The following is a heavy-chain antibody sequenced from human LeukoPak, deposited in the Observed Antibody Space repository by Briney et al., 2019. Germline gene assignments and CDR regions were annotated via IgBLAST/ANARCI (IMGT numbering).Heavy chain of an antibody. CDR1: GFTFSSYG. CDR3: ARDRSSWSIYYYYGMDV. CDR2: IWYDGSNK. J-gene: IGHJ6*02. Sequence: GRSLRLSCAASGFTFSSYGMHWVRQAPGKGLEWVAVIWYDGSNKYYADSVKGRFTISRDNSKNTLYLQMNSLRAEDTAVYYCARDRSSWSIYYYYGMDVWGQGTTVTVS. V-gene: IGHV3-33*01. D-gene: IGHD6-13*01.